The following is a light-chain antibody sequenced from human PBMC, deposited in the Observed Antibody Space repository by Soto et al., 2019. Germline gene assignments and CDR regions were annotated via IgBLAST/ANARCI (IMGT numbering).Light chain of an antibody. J-gene: IGLJ3*02. CDR3: SSYAASNNFYFV. Sequence: QSALTQPPSASGSPGQSVTIPCTGTSSDVGGYNYVSWYQQYPGRAPKLMVYEVTKRPSGVPDRFSGSKSGNTASLTVSGLQAEDEADYYCSSYAASNNFYFVFGGGTK. CDR2: EVT. V-gene: IGLV2-8*01. CDR1: SSDVGGYNY.